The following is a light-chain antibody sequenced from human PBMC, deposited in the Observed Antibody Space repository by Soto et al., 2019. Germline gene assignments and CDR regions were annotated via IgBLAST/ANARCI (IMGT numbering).Light chain of an antibody. J-gene: IGKJ4*01. CDR3: QQYDNLPLT. CDR2: DAS. V-gene: IGKV1-33*01. Sequence: DIQMTQSPSSLSASVGDRVTITCQASQAISNYLNWYQQKPGKAPKLLIYDASNLETGVPSRFSGSGSGTDFTFTISILQPEDIATYYCQQYDNLPLTFGGGTKVEIK. CDR1: QAISNY.